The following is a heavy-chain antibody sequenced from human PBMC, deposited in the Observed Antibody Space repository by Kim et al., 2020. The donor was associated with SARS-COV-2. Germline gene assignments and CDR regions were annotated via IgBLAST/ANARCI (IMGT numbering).Heavy chain of an antibody. CDR1: GYTFTSYY. Sequence: ASVKVSCKASGYTFTSYYMHWVRQAPGQGLEWMGIINPSGGSTSYAQKFQGRVTMTRDTSTSTVYMELSSLRSEDTAVYYCARPGHYYDSSGYRGFDYWGQGTLVTVSS. D-gene: IGHD3-22*01. CDR3: ARPGHYYDSSGYRGFDY. CDR2: INPSGGST. V-gene: IGHV1-46*01. J-gene: IGHJ4*02.